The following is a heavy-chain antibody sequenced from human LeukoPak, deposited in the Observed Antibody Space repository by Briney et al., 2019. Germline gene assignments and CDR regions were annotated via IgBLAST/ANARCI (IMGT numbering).Heavy chain of an antibody. D-gene: IGHD3-9*01. V-gene: IGHV3-48*01. J-gene: IGHJ4*02. CDR1: EFTFSSYS. CDR3: ARVSYDILTGYSYIDY. CDR2: ITNSGNSK. Sequence: GGSLRLSCAASEFTFSSYSMNWVRQAPGKGLEWVSYITNSGNSKSYADSVKGRFTISRDNTKNSLYLQMNGLRAEDTAVYYCARVSYDILTGYSYIDYWGQGTLVTVSS.